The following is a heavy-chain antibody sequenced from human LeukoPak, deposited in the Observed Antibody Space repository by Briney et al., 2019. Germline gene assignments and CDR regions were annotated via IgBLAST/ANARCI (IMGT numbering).Heavy chain of an antibody. CDR1: GYTLTELS. Sequence: ASVKVSCKVSGYTLTELSMHWVRQAPGKGLEWMGGFDPEDGETIYAQKFQGRVTMTGDTSTDTAYMELSSLRSEDTAVYYCATDYTARGSGSRGPPRWFDPWGQGTLVTVSS. D-gene: IGHD3-10*01. J-gene: IGHJ5*02. CDR2: FDPEDGET. CDR3: ATDYTARGSGSRGPPRWFDP. V-gene: IGHV1-24*01.